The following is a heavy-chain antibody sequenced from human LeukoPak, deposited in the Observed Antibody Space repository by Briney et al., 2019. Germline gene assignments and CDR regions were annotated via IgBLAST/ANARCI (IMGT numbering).Heavy chain of an antibody. J-gene: IGHJ4*02. Sequence: SETLSLTCTVSGGSISTSSYYWGWIRQPPGKGLEWFGNMYYSGTTYYNPSLKSRVTISVDTSKNQFSLKLSSVTAAGTAVYYCARQGAVARIFDYWGQGTLVTVSS. V-gene: IGHV4-39*01. CDR2: MYYSGTT. D-gene: IGHD6-19*01. CDR1: GGSISTSSYY. CDR3: ARQGAVARIFDY.